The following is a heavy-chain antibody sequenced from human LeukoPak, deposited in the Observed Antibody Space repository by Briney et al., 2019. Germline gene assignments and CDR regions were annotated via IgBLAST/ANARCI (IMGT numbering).Heavy chain of an antibody. CDR2: ISSSSSTI. D-gene: IGHD2-15*01. J-gene: IGHJ5*02. V-gene: IGHV3-48*01. CDR3: ATYCSGGSCYVGGNWFDP. CDR1: GFTFSSYE. Sequence: GGSLRLSCAASGFTFSSYEMNWVRQAPGKGLEWVSYISSSSSTIYYADSVKGRFTISRDNAKNSLYLQMNSLRAEDTAVYYCATYCSGGSCYVGGNWFDPWGQGTLVTVSS.